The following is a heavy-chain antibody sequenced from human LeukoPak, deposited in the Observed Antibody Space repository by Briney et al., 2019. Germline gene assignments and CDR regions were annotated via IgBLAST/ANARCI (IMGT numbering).Heavy chain of an antibody. Sequence: ASVKVSCKASGYTFSSFGITWVRQAPGQGLEWMGWLNSYNGKTNYAQKLQGRVTTTTDTSTRTAYMEMRSLRSDDTAVYYCARSLGGDNFDFWGQGTMVTVSS. J-gene: IGHJ3*01. V-gene: IGHV1-18*01. CDR3: ARSLGGDNFDF. CDR1: GYTFSSFG. D-gene: IGHD2-21*01. CDR2: LNSYNGKT.